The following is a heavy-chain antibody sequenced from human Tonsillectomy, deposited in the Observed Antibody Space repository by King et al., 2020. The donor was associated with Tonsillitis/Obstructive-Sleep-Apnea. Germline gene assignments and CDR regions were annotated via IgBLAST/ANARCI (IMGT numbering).Heavy chain of an antibody. Sequence: VQLQESGPGLVKPSQTLSLTCTVSVGSISSGGYYCSWIRQHPGKGLEWIGYIYYSGSTHYNPSLKSRVTISVDTSKNQFSLKLSSVTAADTAVYYCARKYCSSTSCYAFDIWGQGTMVTVSS. J-gene: IGHJ3*02. D-gene: IGHD2-2*01. CDR3: ARKYCSSTSCYAFDI. CDR1: VGSISSGGYY. V-gene: IGHV4-31*03. CDR2: IYYSGST.